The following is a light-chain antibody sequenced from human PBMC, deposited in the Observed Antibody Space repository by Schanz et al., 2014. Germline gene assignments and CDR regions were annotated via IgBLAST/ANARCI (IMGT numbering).Light chain of an antibody. CDR3: CSYAGSDSWV. CDR1: SSDVGSYNL. V-gene: IGLV2-23*01. J-gene: IGLJ2*01. Sequence: SALTQPASVSGSPGQSITISCTGTSSDVGSYNLVSWYQQHPDKAPKLIIYEGTKRPSGVSNRFSGSESGNTASLTISGLQAEDEAGYYCCSYAGSDSWVFGGGTKLTVL. CDR2: EGT.